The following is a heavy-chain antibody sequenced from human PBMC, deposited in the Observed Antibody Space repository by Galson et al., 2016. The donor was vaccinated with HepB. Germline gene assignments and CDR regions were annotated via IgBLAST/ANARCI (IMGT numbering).Heavy chain of an antibody. CDR3: ARSGPGRGSGSYHRLYGMDV. Sequence: SLRLSCAASGFTFSSYAMSWVRQAPGRGLEWVSSISGSGAGIYYADSVKGRITISRDNAKNSVYLEMKSLRVEDTAVYYCARSGPGRGSGSYHRLYGMDVWGQGTTVTVSS. CDR1: GFTFSSYA. J-gene: IGHJ6*02. V-gene: IGHV3-21*01. D-gene: IGHD3-10*01. CDR2: ISGSGAGI.